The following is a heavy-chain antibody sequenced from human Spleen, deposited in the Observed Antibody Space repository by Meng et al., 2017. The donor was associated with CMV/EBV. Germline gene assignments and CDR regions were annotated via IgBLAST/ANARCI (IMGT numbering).Heavy chain of an antibody. V-gene: IGHV4-39*01. D-gene: IGHD6-6*01. Sequence: SQTLSLTCTVSGGSISSGDYYWSWIRQPPGKGLEWIGSIYYSGSTYYNPSLKSRVTISVDTSKNQFSLKLSSVTAADTAVYYCARFLSSSLTYYYYYGMDVWGQGTTVTVSS. J-gene: IGHJ6*02. CDR2: IYYSGST. CDR1: GGSISSGDYY. CDR3: ARFLSSSLTYYYYYGMDV.